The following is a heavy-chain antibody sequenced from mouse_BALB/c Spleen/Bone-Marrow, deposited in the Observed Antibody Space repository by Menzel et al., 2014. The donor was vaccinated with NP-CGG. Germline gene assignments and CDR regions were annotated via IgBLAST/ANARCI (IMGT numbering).Heavy chain of an antibody. CDR2: IYPYNGGT. J-gene: IGHJ4*01. CDR1: GYTFTDYN. CDR3: ARYGTSPYYAMDY. Sequence: EVQLQQSGPELVKPGASVKISCKASGYTFTDYNMHWVKQSHGKSLEWIGYIYPYNGGTGYNQKFKSKATLTVDNSPSTAYMELRSLTSEDSAVYYCARYGTSPYYAMDYWGQGTSVTVSS. D-gene: IGHD1-1*01. V-gene: IGHV1S29*02.